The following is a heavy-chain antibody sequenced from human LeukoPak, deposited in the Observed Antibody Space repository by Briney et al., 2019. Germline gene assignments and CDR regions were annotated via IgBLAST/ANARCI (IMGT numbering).Heavy chain of an antibody. V-gene: IGHV1-2*02. CDR1: GYTFTGNY. CDR3: ARDHGYYYYMDV. Sequence: ASVKVSCKASGYTFTGNYMHWVRQAPGQGLEWMGWINPNSGGTNYAQKFQGRVTMTRDTSISTAYMELSRLRSDDTAVYYCARDHGYYYYMDVWGKGTTVTVSS. J-gene: IGHJ6*03. CDR2: INPNSGGT.